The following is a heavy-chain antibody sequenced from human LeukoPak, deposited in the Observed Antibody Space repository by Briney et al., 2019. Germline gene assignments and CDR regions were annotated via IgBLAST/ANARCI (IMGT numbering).Heavy chain of an antibody. J-gene: IGHJ4*02. CDR1: GYSISSGYY. Sequence: RPSETLSLTCTVSGYSISSGYYWGWIRQPPGKGLEWIGSIYHSGSTNYNPSLKSRVTISVDTSKNQFSLKVNSVTAADTAVYYCAARGGIVATIGPRRYSSGRYFDYWGQGTLVTVSS. V-gene: IGHV4-38-2*02. D-gene: IGHD5-12*01. CDR3: AARGGIVATIGPRRYSSGRYFDY. CDR2: IYHSGST.